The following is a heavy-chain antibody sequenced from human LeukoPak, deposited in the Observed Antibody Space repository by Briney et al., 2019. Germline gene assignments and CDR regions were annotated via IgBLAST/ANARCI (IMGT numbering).Heavy chain of an antibody. CDR3: ARDRTPITLDPQNIVVVVAASSEPNYYYYGMDV. V-gene: IGHV1-46*01. Sequence: ASVKVSCKASGYSFTSNYIHWVRQAPGQGLEWMGLIYPRDGSTSYAQKFQGRVTITADESTSTAYMELSSLRSEDTAVYYCARDRTPITLDPQNIVVVVAASSEPNYYYYGMDVWGQGTTVTVSS. D-gene: IGHD2-15*01. J-gene: IGHJ6*02. CDR2: IYPRDGST. CDR1: GYSFTSNY.